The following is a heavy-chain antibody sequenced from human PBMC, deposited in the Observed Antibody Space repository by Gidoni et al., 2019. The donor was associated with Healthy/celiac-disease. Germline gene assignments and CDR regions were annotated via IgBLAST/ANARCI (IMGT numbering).Heavy chain of an antibody. D-gene: IGHD3-9*01. CDR1: GYTLTELS. CDR2: FDPEDGET. CDR3: ATRNGYYDILTGYTPGYYYGMDV. Sequence: QVQLVQSGAEVKKPGASVKVSCKVSGYTLTELSMHVVRQAPVKGLEWMGCFDPEDGETIYAQKFQGRVTITEDTSTDTAYMELSSLRSEDTAVYYWATRNGYYDILTGYTPGYYYGMDVWGQGTTVTVSS. J-gene: IGHJ6*02. V-gene: IGHV1-24*01.